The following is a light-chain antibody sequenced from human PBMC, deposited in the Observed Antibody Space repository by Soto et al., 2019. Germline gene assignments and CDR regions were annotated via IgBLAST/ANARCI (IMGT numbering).Light chain of an antibody. CDR2: GAS. Sequence: EILMTQSPATLSVSPGERATLSCRASQTVTGALAWYHQKPGQAPRLLIYGASTRASGIPDRFSGSGSGTDFTLTISSLQSEDFAVYYCQQYNDWPPYTFGQGTNVEIK. CDR1: QTVTGA. J-gene: IGKJ2*01. V-gene: IGKV3-15*01. CDR3: QQYNDWPPYT.